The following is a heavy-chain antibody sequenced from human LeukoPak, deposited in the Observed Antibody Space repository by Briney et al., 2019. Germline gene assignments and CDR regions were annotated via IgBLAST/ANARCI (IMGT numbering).Heavy chain of an antibody. CDR2: IIPIFGTA. V-gene: IGHV1-69*13. CDR1: GGTFSSYA. Sequence: ASVKVSCKASGGTFSSYAISWVRQAPGQGLEWMGGIIPIFGTANYAQKFQGRVTITADESTSTAYMELSSLRSEDTAVYYCARGRYDILTGYTYYYYYYMDVWGKGTTVTISS. CDR3: ARGRYDILTGYTYYYYYYMDV. J-gene: IGHJ6*03. D-gene: IGHD3-9*01.